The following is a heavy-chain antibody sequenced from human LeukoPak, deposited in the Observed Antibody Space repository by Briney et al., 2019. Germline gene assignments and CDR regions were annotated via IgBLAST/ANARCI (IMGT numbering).Heavy chain of an antibody. Sequence: ASVKVSCKASGGTFSSYAISWVRQAPGQGLEWMGRVIPILGIANYAQKFQGRVTITADKSTSTAYMELSSLRSEDTAVYYCARETHGAKTRAFDYWGQGTLVTVSS. CDR1: GGTFSSYA. J-gene: IGHJ4*02. V-gene: IGHV1-69*04. CDR2: VIPILGIA. CDR3: ARETHGAKTRAFDY.